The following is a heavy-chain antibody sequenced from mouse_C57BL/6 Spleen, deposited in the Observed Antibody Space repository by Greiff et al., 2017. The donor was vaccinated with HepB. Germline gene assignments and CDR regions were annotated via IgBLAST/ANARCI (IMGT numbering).Heavy chain of an antibody. V-gene: IGHV2-5*01. D-gene: IGHD3-3*01. J-gene: IGHJ4*01. CDR1: GFSLTSYC. CDR3: AKVGQYYAMDY. CDR2: IWRGGGT. Sequence: VKLLESGPGLVQPSPSLSITCTASGFSLTSYCVHWVRQSPGKGLEWLGVIWRGGGTDYNAAFMSRLSITKDNSKSHVFFKMNSLQADDTAIYYCAKVGQYYAMDYWGQGTSVTVSS.